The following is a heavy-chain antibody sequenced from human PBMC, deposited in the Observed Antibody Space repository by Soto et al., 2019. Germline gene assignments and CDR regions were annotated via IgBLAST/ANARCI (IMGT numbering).Heavy chain of an antibody. V-gene: IGHV1-8*01. Sequence: QVQLVQSGAEVKKPGASVKVSCRASGYTSTSYDINWVRQAAGQGLEWMGWMNPNSGNTGYAQKFQGRVTMTTDTSKTTAYIELSSLRSEDTAVYYCARVPPGAHYYFDYWGQGTLVTVSS. J-gene: IGHJ4*02. CDR2: MNPNSGNT. CDR3: ARVPPGAHYYFDY. CDR1: GYTSTSYD. D-gene: IGHD7-27*01.